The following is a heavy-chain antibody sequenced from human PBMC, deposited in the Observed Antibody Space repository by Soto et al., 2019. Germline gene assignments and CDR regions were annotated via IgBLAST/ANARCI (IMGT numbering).Heavy chain of an antibody. CDR1: GFTVSSNY. CDR3: ARGPLVATIGEDAFDI. J-gene: IGHJ3*02. V-gene: IGHV3-53*04. CDR2: IYSGGST. D-gene: IGHD5-12*01. Sequence: EVQLVESGGGLVQPGGSLRLSCAASGFTVSSNYMSWVRQAPGKGLEWDSVIYSGGSTYYADSVKGRFTISRHNSKNTLYLQMNSRRAEDTAVYYCARGPLVATIGEDAFDIWGQGRMVTVSS.